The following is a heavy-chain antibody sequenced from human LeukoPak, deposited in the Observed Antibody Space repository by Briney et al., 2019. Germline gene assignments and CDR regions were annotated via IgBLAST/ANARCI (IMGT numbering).Heavy chain of an antibody. D-gene: IGHD1-14*01. Sequence: SGGSLRLSCAASGFTFSSYWMTWVRQAPGKGLEWVANIKQDGSEQYYVDSVKGRFTISRDNAKNSLYLQMNSLRAEDTAVYYGVKRATGSTKSVDYWGQGTLVTVSS. V-gene: IGHV3-7*01. CDR2: IKQDGSEQ. CDR3: VKRATGSTKSVDY. J-gene: IGHJ4*02. CDR1: GFTFSSYW.